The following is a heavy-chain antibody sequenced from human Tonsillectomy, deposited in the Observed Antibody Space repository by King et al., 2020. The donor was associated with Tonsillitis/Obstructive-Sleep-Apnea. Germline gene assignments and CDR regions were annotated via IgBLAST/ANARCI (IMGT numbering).Heavy chain of an antibody. CDR2: IYTSGST. CDR1: GGSISSYY. V-gene: IGHV4-4*07. CDR3: ARPLYSSGQDYYYYGMDV. D-gene: IGHD3-22*01. J-gene: IGHJ6*02. Sequence: QLQLQESGPGLVKPSETLSLTCTVSGGSISSYYWSWIRQPAGKGLEWIGRIYTSGSTNYNPSLKSRVTMSVDTSKNQFSLKLSSVTAADTAVYYCARPLYSSGQDYYYYGMDVWGQGTTVTVSS.